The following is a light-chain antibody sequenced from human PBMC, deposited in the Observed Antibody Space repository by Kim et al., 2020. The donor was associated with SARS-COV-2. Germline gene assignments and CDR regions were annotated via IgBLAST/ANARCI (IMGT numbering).Light chain of an antibody. J-gene: IGLJ2*01. CDR3: QVWDSSSDHLV. CDR2: DDS. CDR1: NSGSKR. V-gene: IGLV3-21*03. Sequence: APGKTARITCGGNNSGSKRVHWYQQKPGPAPVLVVYDDSDRPSGIPERFSGSNSGNTATLTISRVEAGDEADYYCQVWDSSSDHLVFGGGTQLTVL.